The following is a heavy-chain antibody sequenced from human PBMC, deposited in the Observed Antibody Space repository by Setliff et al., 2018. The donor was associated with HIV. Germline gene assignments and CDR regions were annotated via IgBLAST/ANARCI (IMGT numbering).Heavy chain of an antibody. CDR3: TRAEQQLPYYYYYYGMDV. V-gene: IGHV4-59*11. CDR2: IYYSGST. Sequence: SETLSLTCTVSGGSISSHYWSWIRQPPGKGLEWIGSIYYSGSTNYNPSLKSRVTISVDTSKHQFSLKLSSVTAADTAVYYCTRAEQQLPYYYYYYGMDVWGQGTTVTVSS. J-gene: IGHJ6*02. D-gene: IGHD6-13*01. CDR1: GGSISSHY.